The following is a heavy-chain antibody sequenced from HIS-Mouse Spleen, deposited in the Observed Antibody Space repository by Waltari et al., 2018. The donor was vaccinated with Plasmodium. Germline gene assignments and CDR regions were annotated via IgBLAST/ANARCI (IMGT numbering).Heavy chain of an antibody. CDR3: ARLYYDFWSGYYPYGMDV. CDR1: GFTFRRYA. J-gene: IGHJ6*02. V-gene: IGHV3-30*04. CDR2: ISYDGSNK. D-gene: IGHD3-3*01. Sequence: QVQLVESGGGVVQHGRPLRLFCAESGFTFRRYAMRCVPQAPGKGLEVVAVISYDGSNKYYADSVKGRFTISRDNSKNTLYLQMNSLRAEDTAVYYGARLYYDFWSGYYPYGMDVWGQGTTVTVSS.